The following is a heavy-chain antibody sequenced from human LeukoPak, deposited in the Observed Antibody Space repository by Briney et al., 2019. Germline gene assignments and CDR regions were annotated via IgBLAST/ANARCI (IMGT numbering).Heavy chain of an antibody. D-gene: IGHD1-1*01. Sequence: GGSLRLSCAASGFTFSDWYMSWIRQAPGKGLEWVSYVSTRSSSTNYADSVKGRFTISRDDAKNSLYLQMNSLRAEDTAVYYCARGHWGLDVWGQGTTVTVSS. J-gene: IGHJ6*02. CDR1: GFTFSDWY. CDR3: ARGHWGLDV. CDR2: VSTRSSST. V-gene: IGHV3-11*05.